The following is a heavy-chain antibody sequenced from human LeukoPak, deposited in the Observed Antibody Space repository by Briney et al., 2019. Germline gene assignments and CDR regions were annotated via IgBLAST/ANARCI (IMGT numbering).Heavy chain of an antibody. CDR3: ARGSYYYDISGYFAFDY. CDR2: IYYSGST. Sequence: PSETLSLTCTVSGGSISSYYWSWIRQPPGEGMEWIGYIYYSGSTNYNPSLKSRVTISVDTSKNQFSLKLSSVTAADTAVYYCARGSYYYDISGYFAFDYWGQGTLVTVSS. V-gene: IGHV4-59*08. CDR1: GGSISSYY. D-gene: IGHD3-22*01. J-gene: IGHJ4*02.